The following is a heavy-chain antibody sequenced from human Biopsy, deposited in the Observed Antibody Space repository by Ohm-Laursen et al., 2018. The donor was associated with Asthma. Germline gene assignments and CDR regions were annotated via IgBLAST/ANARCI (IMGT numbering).Heavy chain of an antibody. CDR3: ARAAITGIRGWFDP. CDR1: GGYLTGHY. V-gene: IGHV4-34*01. CDR2: IDQSGYT. J-gene: IGHJ5*02. Sequence: SDTLSLTCSVYGGYLTGHYWNWIRQPPGKGLEWIGEIDQSGYTNYNPSLKSRVTISADTSKNQFHLNLSSVTAADTAVYFCARAAITGIRGWFDPWGQGTLVIVSS. D-gene: IGHD1-20*01.